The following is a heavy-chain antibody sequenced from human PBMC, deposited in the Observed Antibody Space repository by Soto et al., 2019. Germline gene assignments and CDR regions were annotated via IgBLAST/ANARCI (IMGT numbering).Heavy chain of an antibody. CDR1: GFTFSSYA. Sequence: QVQLVESGGGVGQPGRSLRLSCAASGFTFSSYAMHWVRQAPGKGLEWVAVISYDGSNKYYADSVKGRFTISRDNSKNTLYLQMNSLRAEDTAVYYCARSQGGYYGSGGFYDYWGQGTLVTVSS. V-gene: IGHV3-30-3*01. CDR2: ISYDGSNK. D-gene: IGHD3-10*01. J-gene: IGHJ4*02. CDR3: ARSQGGYYGSGGFYDY.